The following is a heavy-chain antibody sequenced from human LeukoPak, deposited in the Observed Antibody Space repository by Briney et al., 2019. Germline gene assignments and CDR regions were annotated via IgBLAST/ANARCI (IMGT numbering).Heavy chain of an antibody. CDR1: GGSISSYY. D-gene: IGHD2-2*01. CDR3: ARVIGYCSSTSCFGYFDY. Sequence: SETLSLTCTVSGGSISSYYWSWIRQPPGKGLEWVVYIYYSGSTNYNPSLKSRVTTSVDTSKNQLSLKLSSVTAADTAVYYCARVIGYCSSTSCFGYFDYWGQGTLVTVSS. J-gene: IGHJ4*02. CDR2: IYYSGST. V-gene: IGHV4-59*08.